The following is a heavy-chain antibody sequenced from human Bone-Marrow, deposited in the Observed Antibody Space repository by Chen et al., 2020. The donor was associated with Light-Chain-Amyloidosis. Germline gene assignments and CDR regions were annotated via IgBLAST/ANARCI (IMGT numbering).Heavy chain of an antibody. CDR1: GFTFISYG. CDR3: AKDIRKLDAFDI. J-gene: IGHJ3*02. V-gene: IGHV3-30*18. Sequence: QVQRVWSGGGVVQPGRSLRLSCAASGFTFISYGMHWVRQAPGKGLEWVAVISYDGSNKYYADSVKGRFTISRDNSKNTLYLQMNSLRAEDTAVYYCAKDIRKLDAFDIWGQGTMVTVSS. CDR2: ISYDGSNK.